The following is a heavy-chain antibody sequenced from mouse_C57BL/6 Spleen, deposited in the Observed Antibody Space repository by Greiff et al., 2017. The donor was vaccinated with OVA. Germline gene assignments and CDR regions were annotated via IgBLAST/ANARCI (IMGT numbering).Heavy chain of an antibody. J-gene: IGHJ3*01. Sequence: VQLKESGPGLVKPSQSLSLTCSVTGYSITSGYYWNWIRQFPGNKLEWMGYISYDGSNNYNPSLKNRISITRDTSKNQFFLKLNSVTTEDTATYYCARGGDTFAYWGQGTLVTVSA. CDR2: ISYDGSN. CDR1: GYSITSGYY. CDR3: ARGGDTFAY. V-gene: IGHV3-6*01.